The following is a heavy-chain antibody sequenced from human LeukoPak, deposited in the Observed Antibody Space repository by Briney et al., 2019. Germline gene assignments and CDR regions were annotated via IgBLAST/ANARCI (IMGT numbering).Heavy chain of an antibody. D-gene: IGHD5-24*01. CDR3: AREARGGDNWFDP. Sequence: ASVKVSCKASGYTFTSYGISWVRQAPGQGLEWMGGIIPIFGTANYAQKFQGRVTITADESTSTAYMELSSLRSEDTAVYYCAREARGGDNWFDPWGQGTLVTVSS. CDR2: IIPIFGTA. V-gene: IGHV1-69*13. CDR1: GYTFTSYG. J-gene: IGHJ5*02.